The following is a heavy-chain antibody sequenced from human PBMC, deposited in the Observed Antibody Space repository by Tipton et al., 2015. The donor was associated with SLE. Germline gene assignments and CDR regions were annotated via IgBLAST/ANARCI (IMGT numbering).Heavy chain of an antibody. V-gene: IGHV4-34*01. D-gene: IGHD6-19*01. CDR3: ARESAYKSGWSFPDY. CDR2: INHSGST. Sequence: TLSLTCAVYGGSFSGYYWSWIRQPPGKGLEWIGEINHSGSTNYNPSLKSRVTISVDTSKNQFSLKLSSVTAADTAVYYCARESAYKSGWSFPDYWGQGTLVTVSS. J-gene: IGHJ4*02. CDR1: GGSFSGYY.